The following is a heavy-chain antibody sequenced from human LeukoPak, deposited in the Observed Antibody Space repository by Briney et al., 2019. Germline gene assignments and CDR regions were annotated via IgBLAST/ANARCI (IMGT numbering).Heavy chain of an antibody. V-gene: IGHV4-39*01. Sequence: PSETLSLTCTVSGGSISSSSYYWGWIRQPPGKGLEWIGSINYSGSTYYNPSLKSRVTISVDTSKNQFSLKLSSVTAADTAVYYCASTRVVPAAPFDYWGQGTLVTVSS. CDR1: GGSISSSSYY. CDR2: INYSGST. J-gene: IGHJ4*02. D-gene: IGHD2-2*01. CDR3: ASTRVVPAAPFDY.